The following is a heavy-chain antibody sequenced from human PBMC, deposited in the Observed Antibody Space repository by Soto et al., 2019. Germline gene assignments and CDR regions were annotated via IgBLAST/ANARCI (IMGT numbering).Heavy chain of an antibody. J-gene: IGHJ4*02. Sequence: SETLSLTCTVSGGSISSYFWSWIRQPPGKGLEWIGYIYYSGSTNYNPSLKSRVTISVVTSKNQFSLKLSSVTAADTAVYYCAREIPAAMGGFDYWGQGTRVTVSS. D-gene: IGHD2-2*01. CDR2: IYYSGST. CDR3: AREIPAAMGGFDY. V-gene: IGHV4-59*01. CDR1: GGSISSYF.